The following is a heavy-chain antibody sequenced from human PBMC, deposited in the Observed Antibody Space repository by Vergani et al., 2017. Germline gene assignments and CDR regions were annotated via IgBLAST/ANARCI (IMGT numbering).Heavy chain of an antibody. Sequence: EVQLVESGGGLVQPGRSLRLSCAASGFTFDDYAMHWVRQAPGKGLEWVSGISWNSGSIGYADSVKGRFTISRDNAKNSLYLQMNSLRAEDTALYYCAKDLTAAGIREFDYWSQGTLVTVSS. CDR3: AKDLTAAGIREFDY. D-gene: IGHD6-13*01. V-gene: IGHV3-9*01. CDR1: GFTFDDYA. CDR2: ISWNSGSI. J-gene: IGHJ4*02.